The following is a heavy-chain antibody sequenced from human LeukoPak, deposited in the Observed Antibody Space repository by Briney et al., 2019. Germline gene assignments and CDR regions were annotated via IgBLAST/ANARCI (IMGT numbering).Heavy chain of an antibody. Sequence: SVKVSCKASGGTFSSYAISWVRQAPGQGLEWMGGIIPIFGTANYAQKFQGRVTITSDESTSTAYMELSSLRSEDTAVYYCARAYFYYYYMDVWGKGTTVTVSS. CDR3: ARAYFYYYYMDV. V-gene: IGHV1-69*01. CDR1: GGTFSSYA. J-gene: IGHJ6*03. CDR2: IIPIFGTA.